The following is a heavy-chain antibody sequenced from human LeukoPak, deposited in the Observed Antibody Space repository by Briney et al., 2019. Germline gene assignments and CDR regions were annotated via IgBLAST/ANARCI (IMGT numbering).Heavy chain of an antibody. V-gene: IGHV1-2*06. Sequence: ASVKVSCKASGYTFTGYYMHWVRQAPGQGLEWMGRINPNSGGTNYAQKFQGRVTMTRDTSINTAYMELSRLRSDDTAVYYCARDTSSSWSYYYYYYMDVWGKGTTVTVSS. CDR3: ARDTSSSWSYYYYYYMDV. CDR2: INPNSGGT. CDR1: GYTFTGYY. D-gene: IGHD6-13*01. J-gene: IGHJ6*03.